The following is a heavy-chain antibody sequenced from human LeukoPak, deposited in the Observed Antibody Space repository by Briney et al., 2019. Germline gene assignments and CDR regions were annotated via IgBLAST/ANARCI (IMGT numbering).Heavy chain of an antibody. CDR2: IIPIFGTA. CDR3: ARDSAGTGYYFYYMDV. Sequence: ASVKVSCKASRGTFSSYAISWVRQAPGQGLEWMGGIIPIFGTAIYAQKLQGRVTITADDSTSTAYMELSSLRSEDTAVYYCARDSAGTGYYFYYMDVWGKGTTVTVSS. D-gene: IGHD6-19*01. V-gene: IGHV1-69*13. J-gene: IGHJ6*03. CDR1: RGTFSSYA.